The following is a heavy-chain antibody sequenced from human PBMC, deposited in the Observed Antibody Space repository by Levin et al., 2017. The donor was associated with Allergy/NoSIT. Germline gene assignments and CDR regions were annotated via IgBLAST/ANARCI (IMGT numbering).Heavy chain of an antibody. Sequence: PGGSLRLSCAASGFTFRTYAMSWVRQGPGQGLEWVSSISGSGGSTYYADSVKGRFTISRDNSKDTLFLQMDSLRAEDTAVYYCAKDLFSASYWDGYWGQGTLVTVSS. J-gene: IGHJ4*02. D-gene: IGHD3-10*02. CDR3: AKDLFSASYWDGY. CDR2: ISGSGGST. CDR1: GFTFRTYA. V-gene: IGHV3-23*01.